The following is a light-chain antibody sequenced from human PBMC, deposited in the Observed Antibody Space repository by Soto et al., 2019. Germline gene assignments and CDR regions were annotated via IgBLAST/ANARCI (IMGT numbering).Light chain of an antibody. J-gene: IGKJ1*01. CDR1: QSIGNS. CDR3: QQSYSSSWT. Sequence: DIQLTQSPSSLSASVGDRVTITCRASQSIGNSLNWYQQKPGTAPNLLIYGTSSLQNGVPSRFGGSGSGTDFTLTISSLQREDFATYYCQQSYSSSWTFGQGTKVDIX. CDR2: GTS. V-gene: IGKV1-39*01.